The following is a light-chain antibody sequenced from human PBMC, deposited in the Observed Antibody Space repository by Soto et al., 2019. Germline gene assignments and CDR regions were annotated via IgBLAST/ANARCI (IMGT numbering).Light chain of an antibody. CDR3: CSYAGSSTLYV. Sequence: QSALTQPASVSGSPGQSITFSCTGTSSDVGSYSLVSWYQQHPGKAPKLMIYEVSKRPSGVSNRFSGSKSGNTASLTISGLQAEDEGDYYCCSYAGSSTLYVFGSGTKVTVL. V-gene: IGLV2-23*02. CDR2: EVS. J-gene: IGLJ1*01. CDR1: SSDVGSYSL.